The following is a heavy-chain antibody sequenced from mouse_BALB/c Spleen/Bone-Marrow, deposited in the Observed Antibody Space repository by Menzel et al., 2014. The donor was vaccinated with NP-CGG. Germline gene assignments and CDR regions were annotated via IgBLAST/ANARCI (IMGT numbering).Heavy chain of an antibody. CDR3: TRRAAYYFDD. D-gene: IGHD3-3*01. CDR1: GYTFTSYP. V-gene: IGHV1-4*01. CDR2: INPSSGYS. J-gene: IGHJ2*01. Sequence: VQGVESGAELARPGASVKMSCKASGYTFTSYPMNWVKQRPGQGLEWIGYINPSSGYSNYNQKFKDKATLTADKSSSTAYMQLSSLTSKDSAVYYCTRRAAYYFDDWGQGTTLTVSS.